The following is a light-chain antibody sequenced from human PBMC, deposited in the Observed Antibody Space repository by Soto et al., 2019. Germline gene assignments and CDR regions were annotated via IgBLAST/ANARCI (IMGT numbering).Light chain of an antibody. V-gene: IGKV3-20*01. CDR1: QTVNSLY. CDR2: ATS. Sequence: EIVLTQSPGTLSLSPGERVTLSCRASQTVNSLYLAWYQQKPSQAPRLVIYATSNRATGIPDRFSGSGSGTDFTLTISRLEPEDFAGYYCQQYGNSPRYSFGQGTRLEI. J-gene: IGKJ2*03. CDR3: QQYGNSPRYS.